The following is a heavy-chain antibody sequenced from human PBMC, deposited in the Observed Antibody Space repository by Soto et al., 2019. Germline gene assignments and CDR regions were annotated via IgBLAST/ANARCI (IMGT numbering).Heavy chain of an antibody. J-gene: IGHJ4*02. Sequence: QVQLVESGGGVVQPGRSLRLSCAASGFTFSSYGMHWVRQAPGKGLEWVAVIWYDGSNKYYEDSVKGRFTISRDNSKRTLYLQMNSLRAEDTAVYYCARVAVYYDSSGYYLDYWGQGTLVTVSS. V-gene: IGHV3-33*01. CDR1: GFTFSSYG. CDR3: ARVAVYYDSSGYYLDY. D-gene: IGHD3-22*01. CDR2: IWYDGSNK.